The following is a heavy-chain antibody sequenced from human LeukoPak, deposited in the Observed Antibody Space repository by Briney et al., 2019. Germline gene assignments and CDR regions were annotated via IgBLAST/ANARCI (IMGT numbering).Heavy chain of an antibody. CDR3: ARFLGYDFWSRHDAFDI. CDR2: IYYSGST. CDR1: GGSVTTGSYY. V-gene: IGHV4-61*01. D-gene: IGHD3-3*01. Sequence: SETLSLTCTVSGGSVTTGSYYWSWIRQPPGKGLEWIGYIYYSGSTNYNPSLKSRVTISVDTSKNQFSLKLSSVTAADTAVYYCARFLGYDFWSRHDAFDIWGQGTMVTVSS. J-gene: IGHJ3*02.